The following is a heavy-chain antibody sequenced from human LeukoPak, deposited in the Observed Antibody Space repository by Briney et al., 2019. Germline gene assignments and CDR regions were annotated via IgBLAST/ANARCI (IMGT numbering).Heavy chain of an antibody. Sequence: PGGSLRLSCAASGFTFSSYGMHWVRQAPGKGLEWVAVISYDGSNKYYADSVKGRLTISRDNSKNTLYLQMNSLRAEDTAVYYCVKDWSSMVRGVYYFDYWGQGTLVTVSS. J-gene: IGHJ4*02. CDR2: ISYDGSNK. V-gene: IGHV3-30*18. D-gene: IGHD3-10*01. CDR3: VKDWSSMVRGVYYFDY. CDR1: GFTFSSYG.